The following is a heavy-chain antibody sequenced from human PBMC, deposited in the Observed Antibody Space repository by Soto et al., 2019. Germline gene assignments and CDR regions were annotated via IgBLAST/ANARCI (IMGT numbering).Heavy chain of an antibody. V-gene: IGHV4-39*01. CDR3: ARHGGHSWYRIAVAGPDAFDI. D-gene: IGHD6-19*01. J-gene: IGHJ3*02. Sequence: SETLSLTCTVSGGSISSSSYYWGWIRQPPGKGLEWIGSIYYSGSTYYNPSLKSRVTISVDTSKNQFSLKLSSVTAADTAVYYCARHGGHSWYRIAVAGPDAFDIWGQGTMVTV. CDR2: IYYSGST. CDR1: GGSISSSSYY.